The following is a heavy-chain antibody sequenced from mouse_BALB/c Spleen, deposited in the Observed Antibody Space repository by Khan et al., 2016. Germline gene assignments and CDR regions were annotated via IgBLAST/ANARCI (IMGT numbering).Heavy chain of an antibody. V-gene: IGHV10-1*02. CDR2: IRSKRNNYAT. Sequence: EVELVESGGGLVQPKGSLKLSCAASGFTFNTYAMNWVRQAPGKGLEWVARIRSKRNNYATYYADSVKDRFTISRDDSQSMLYLQMNNLKTEDTAMYYCVRQRLLTPYWYFDVWGAGTTVTVSS. CDR1: GFTFNTYA. D-gene: IGHD2-3*01. J-gene: IGHJ1*01. CDR3: VRQRLLTPYWYFDV.